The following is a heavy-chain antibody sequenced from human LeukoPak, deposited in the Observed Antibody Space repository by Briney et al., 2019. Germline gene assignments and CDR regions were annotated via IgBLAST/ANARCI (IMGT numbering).Heavy chain of an antibody. CDR1: GFAFSSYA. Sequence: PGGSLRLSCAASGFAFSSYAMSWVRQAPGKGLEWVSAISGGGSTYYADSVKGRFTISRDNSKNTLYLQMNSLRAEDTAVYYCAKGFGNYLNNWFDPWGQGTLVTVSS. CDR3: AKGFGNYLNNWFDP. V-gene: IGHV3-23*01. CDR2: ISGGGST. D-gene: IGHD4-11*01. J-gene: IGHJ5*02.